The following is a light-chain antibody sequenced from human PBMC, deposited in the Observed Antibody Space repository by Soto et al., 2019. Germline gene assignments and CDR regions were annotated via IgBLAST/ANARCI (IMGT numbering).Light chain of an antibody. V-gene: IGKV3-20*01. CDR1: QTISDNF. J-gene: IGKJ3*01. Sequence: DIVLAQSPGTLSLSPGERATLSCRASQTISDNFLAWYQQKPGQSPRLLISGASIRAPGVPDRFSGSGSETDFTLTISRLEPEDFGVYYCQQYGGSPEISVGPGTKVDMK. CDR2: GAS. CDR3: QQYGGSPEIS.